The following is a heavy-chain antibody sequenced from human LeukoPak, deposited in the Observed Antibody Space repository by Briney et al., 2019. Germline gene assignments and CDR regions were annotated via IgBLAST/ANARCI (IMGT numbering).Heavy chain of an antibody. Sequence: HPGGSLRLSCAASGFTFSSYGMHWVRQAPGKGLEWVAVIWYDGSNKYYADSVKGRFTISRDNSKNTLYLQMNSLRAEDTAVYYCARVYSSGWPDHAYYWGQGTLVTVSS. CDR2: IWYDGSNK. CDR1: GFTFSSYG. CDR3: ARVYSSGWPDHAYY. D-gene: IGHD6-19*01. J-gene: IGHJ4*02. V-gene: IGHV3-33*01.